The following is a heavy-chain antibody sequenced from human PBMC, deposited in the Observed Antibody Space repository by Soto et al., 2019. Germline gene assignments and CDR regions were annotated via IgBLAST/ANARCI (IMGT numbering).Heavy chain of an antibody. CDR2: TYYRSKWFN. Sequence: QVQLQQSGPGLVKPSQILSLTCVISGDSVSSNSAAWNWIRQSPSRGLEWLGRTYYRSKWFNDYAASVKSRITINPDTSKNQFSLHLNSVTPEDTAVYYCSRGYSSSSSWFDPWGQGTLVNVSS. D-gene: IGHD6-6*01. CDR3: SRGYSSSSSWFDP. CDR1: GDSVSSNSAA. V-gene: IGHV6-1*01. J-gene: IGHJ5*02.